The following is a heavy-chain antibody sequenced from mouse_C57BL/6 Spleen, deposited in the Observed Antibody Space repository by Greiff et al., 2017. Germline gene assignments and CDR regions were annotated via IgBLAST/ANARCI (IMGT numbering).Heavy chain of an antibody. J-gene: IGHJ2*01. CDR1: GFSLTSYG. D-gene: IGHD1-1*01. Sequence: QVQLQQSGPGLVQPSQSLSITCTVSGFSLTSYGVHWVRQSPGKGLEWLGVIWSGGSTDYNAAVISRLSISKDNSKSQVFFKMNSLQADDTAIYYCARVNYYGSSLRGYYFDYWGQGTTLTVSS. CDR3: ARVNYYGSSLRGYYFDY. CDR2: IWSGGST. V-gene: IGHV2-2*01.